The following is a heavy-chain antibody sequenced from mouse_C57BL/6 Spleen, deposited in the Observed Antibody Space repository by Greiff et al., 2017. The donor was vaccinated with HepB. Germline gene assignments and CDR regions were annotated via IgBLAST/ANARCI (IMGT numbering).Heavy chain of an antibody. D-gene: IGHD2-3*01. V-gene: IGHV5-17*01. CDR2: ISSGSSTI. CDR3: ARGGYDGDYVRAWFAY. Sequence: EVMLVESGGGLVKPGGSLKLSCAASGFTFSDYGMHWVRQAPEKGLEWVAYISSGSSTIYYADTVKGRFTISRDNAKNTLFLQMTSLRSEDTAMYYCARGGYDGDYVRAWFAYWGQGTLVTVSA. J-gene: IGHJ3*01. CDR1: GFTFSDYG.